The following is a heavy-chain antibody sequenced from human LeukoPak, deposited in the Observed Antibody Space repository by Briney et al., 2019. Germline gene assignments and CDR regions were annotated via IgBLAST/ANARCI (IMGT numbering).Heavy chain of an antibody. J-gene: IGHJ4*02. D-gene: IGHD3-3*01. V-gene: IGHV3-21*01. CDR2: ISSSSYI. CDR3: AIIPTTWGGYSVDY. Sequence: GGSLRLSCAASGFTFSSYSMNWVRQAPGKGLEWVSSISSSSYIYYADSVKGRFTISRDNAKNSLYLQMNSLRAEDTAVYYCAIIPTTWGGYSVDYWGQGTLVTVSS. CDR1: GFTFSSYS.